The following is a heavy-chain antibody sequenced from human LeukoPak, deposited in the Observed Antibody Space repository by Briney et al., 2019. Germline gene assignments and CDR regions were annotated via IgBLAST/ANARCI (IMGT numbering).Heavy chain of an antibody. CDR2: INPNSGGT. CDR1: GYTFTGYY. Sequence: ASVKVSCKASGYTFTGYYMHWVRQAPGQGLEWMGWINPNSGGTNYAQKFQGRVAMTRDTSISTAYMELSRLRSDDTAVYYCAREPITMVRGVIDYWGQGTLVTVSS. CDR3: AREPITMVRGVIDY. V-gene: IGHV1-2*02. D-gene: IGHD3-10*01. J-gene: IGHJ4*02.